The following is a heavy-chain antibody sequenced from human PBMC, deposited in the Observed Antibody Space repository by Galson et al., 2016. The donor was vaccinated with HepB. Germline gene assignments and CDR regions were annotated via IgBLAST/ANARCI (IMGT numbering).Heavy chain of an antibody. CDR2: IYYSGST. D-gene: IGHD3-9*01. CDR1: GGSISGYY. Sequence: SETLSLTCTVSGGSISGYYWSWIRQPPGKGLEWIGYIYYSGSTNYNPSLKSRVTISVDTSKNQFSLKLSSVTAADTAVYYCARSQDDILTGYYRFYYYYGMDVWGQGTTVTVSS. J-gene: IGHJ6*02. CDR3: ARSQDDILTGYYRFYYYYGMDV. V-gene: IGHV4-59*01.